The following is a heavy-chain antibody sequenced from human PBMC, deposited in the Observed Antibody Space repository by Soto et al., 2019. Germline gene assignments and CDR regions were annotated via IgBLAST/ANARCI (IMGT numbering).Heavy chain of an antibody. CDR1: GGTFSSYA. V-gene: IGHV1-69*12. CDR3: ARTKDRGGYRYYFGY. Sequence: QVQLVQSGAEVKKPGSSVKVSCKASGGTFSSYAISWVRQAPGQGLEWMGGIIPIFGTANYAQKFQGRVTITAHESTSTAYMELSRLRSEDTAVYYCARTKDRGGYRYYFGYWGRGTLVTVSS. CDR2: IIPIFGTA. J-gene: IGHJ4*02. D-gene: IGHD3-22*01.